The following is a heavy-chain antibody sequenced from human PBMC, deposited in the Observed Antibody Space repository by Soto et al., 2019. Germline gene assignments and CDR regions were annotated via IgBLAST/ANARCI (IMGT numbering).Heavy chain of an antibody. CDR3: AKRRGAGGHFDY. CDR2: VSIGGST. D-gene: IGHD2-15*01. V-gene: IGHV3-23*01. CDR1: GFTCSSYA. J-gene: IGHJ4*02. Sequence: LRLSCAASGFTCSSYAMGWVRQGPGKGLEWVAVVSIGGSTHYADSVRGRFTISRDNSKNTLSLQMNSLTAEDTAVYFCAKRRGAGGHFDYWGQGALVTVSS.